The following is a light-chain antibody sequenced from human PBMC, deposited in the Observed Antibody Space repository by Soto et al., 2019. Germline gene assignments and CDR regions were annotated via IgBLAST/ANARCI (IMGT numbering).Light chain of an antibody. CDR2: DGS. V-gene: IGLV2-14*01. Sequence: QSALTQPASVSGSPGQSITISCTGTSSDVGGYNYVSWYQQHPGKAPKLMIYDGSNRPSGVSNRFSGSKSGKTASLTISGLQAEDEAEYYCSSYTTGSTMIFGGGTKLTVL. CDR1: SSDVGGYNY. CDR3: SSYTTGSTMI. J-gene: IGLJ2*01.